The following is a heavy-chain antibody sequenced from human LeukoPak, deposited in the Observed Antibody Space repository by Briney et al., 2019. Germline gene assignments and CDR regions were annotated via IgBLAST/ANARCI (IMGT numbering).Heavy chain of an antibody. D-gene: IGHD1/OR15-1a*01. J-gene: IGHJ4*02. Sequence: GGSLRLSCAASGFTFSSHAMHWVRQAPGKGLEWVAVISYDGSNKYYADSVKGRFTISRDNSKNTLYLQMNSLRAEDTAVYYCAQNIEWGQGTLVTVSS. CDR1: GFTFSSHA. CDR2: ISYDGSNK. V-gene: IGHV3-30-3*01. CDR3: AQNIE.